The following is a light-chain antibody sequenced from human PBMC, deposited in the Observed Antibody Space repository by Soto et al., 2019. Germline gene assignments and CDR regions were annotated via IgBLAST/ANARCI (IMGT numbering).Light chain of an antibody. J-gene: IGKJ5*01. Sequence: DIQLTQSPSLLSASVGDRVTITCRASQGISSYLAWYQQKPGKAPKLLIFAASTLQSGVPSRFSGSGSGTEFTLTISSLQPEDFASYHCQQLNSYPITFGQRTRLEIK. V-gene: IGKV1-9*01. CDR3: QQLNSYPIT. CDR2: AAS. CDR1: QGISSY.